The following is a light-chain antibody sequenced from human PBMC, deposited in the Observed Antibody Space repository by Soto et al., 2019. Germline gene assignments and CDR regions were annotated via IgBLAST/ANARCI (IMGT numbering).Light chain of an antibody. V-gene: IGKV3-15*01. J-gene: IGKJ4*01. CDR2: DAS. CDR1: QRVSSN. Sequence: EIVMTQSPATLSVSPGERVTLSCRASQRVSSNLAWYQQKPGQAPRLLIYDASTRATGVPARFSGSGSGAEFTLTISSLQSEDFAVYYCQQFNNWPLTFGGGTKVDIK. CDR3: QQFNNWPLT.